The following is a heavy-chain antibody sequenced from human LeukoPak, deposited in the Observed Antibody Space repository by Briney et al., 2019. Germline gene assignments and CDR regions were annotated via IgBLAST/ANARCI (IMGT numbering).Heavy chain of an antibody. CDR2: IYYSGSD. J-gene: IGHJ6*03. V-gene: IGHV4-59*01. D-gene: IGHD3-10*01. CDR1: GGSISSYY. Sequence: SETLSLTCTVSGGSISSYYWSWIRQPPGKGLEWIGYIYYSGSDKYNPSLKNRITMSRDTSTNQVSLKLSSVTAADTAVYYCARVGLGSGSSTGNYYYMDVWGKGTTVTVSS. CDR3: ARVGLGSGSSTGNYYYMDV.